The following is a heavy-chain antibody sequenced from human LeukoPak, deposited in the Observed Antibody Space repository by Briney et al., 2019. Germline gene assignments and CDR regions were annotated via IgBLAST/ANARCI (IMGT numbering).Heavy chain of an antibody. CDR2: ISGSGATT. CDR1: AFTFSSYA. D-gene: IGHD6-19*01. V-gene: IGHV3-23*01. J-gene: IGHJ4*02. CDR3: AKRGIAVAGFDY. Sequence: GGSPRLSCAASAFTFSSYAMNWVRQAPGKGLEWVSGISGSGATTYYADSVRGRFTISRDNSKNTVYLQMNSLRDEDTAVYYCAKRGIAVAGFDYWGQGTLVTVSS.